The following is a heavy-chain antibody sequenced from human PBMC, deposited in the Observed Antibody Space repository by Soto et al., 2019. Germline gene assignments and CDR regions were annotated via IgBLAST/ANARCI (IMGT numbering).Heavy chain of an antibody. CDR2: FSTSGDGGTT. D-gene: IGHD3-10*01. V-gene: IGHV3-23*01. Sequence: PGGSLRLSCAASGFTFSSYSMSWVRQAPGKGLEWVSGFSTSGDGGTTYYADSVKGRFTISRDNAKNMLFLQMNSLRAEDTAIYYCAKKVNSGPGSQYFDYWGQGTLVTVSS. J-gene: IGHJ4*02. CDR1: GFTFSSYS. CDR3: AKKVNSGPGSQYFDY.